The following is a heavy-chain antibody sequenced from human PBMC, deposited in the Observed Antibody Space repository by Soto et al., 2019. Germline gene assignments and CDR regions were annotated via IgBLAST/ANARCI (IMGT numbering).Heavy chain of an antibody. CDR3: ASGIDFYYAMDV. CDR2: IHHSGST. CDR1: GYSISSGYY. Sequence: PSETLSLTCAVSGYSISSGYYWGWIRQPPGKGLEWIGSIHHSGSTYNNASLKSRVTISVDTSKNQFSLKLSSVTDADTAVYYCASGIDFYYAMDVWGQGTTVTVSS. J-gene: IGHJ6*01. V-gene: IGHV4-38-2*01.